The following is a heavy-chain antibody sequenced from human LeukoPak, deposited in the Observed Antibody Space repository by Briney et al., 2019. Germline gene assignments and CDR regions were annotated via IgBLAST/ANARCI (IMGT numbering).Heavy chain of an antibody. D-gene: IGHD5-18*01. V-gene: IGHV3-74*01. Sequence: GGSLRLSCAASGFTFSSYSMNWVRQAPGKGLVWISRINRDGSGITYADSVKGRFTISRDNAKSILYLQMNSLRAEDTAVYYCASTGYNYEFDYWGQGTLVTVSS. CDR1: GFTFSSYS. CDR3: ASTGYNYEFDY. CDR2: INRDGSGI. J-gene: IGHJ4*02.